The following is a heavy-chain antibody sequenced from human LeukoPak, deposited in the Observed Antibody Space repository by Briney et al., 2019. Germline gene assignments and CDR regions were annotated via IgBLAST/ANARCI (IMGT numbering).Heavy chain of an antibody. Sequence: SETLSLTCAVYGGSFSGYYWSWIRQPPGKGLEWIGEINHSGSTNYNPSLKSRVTISVDTSKNQFSLKLSSVTAADTAVYYCARGTVHTGYASFDYWGQGALATVSS. CDR2: INHSGST. J-gene: IGHJ4*02. CDR3: ARGTVHTGYASFDY. CDR1: GGSFSGYY. V-gene: IGHV4-34*01. D-gene: IGHD3-16*01.